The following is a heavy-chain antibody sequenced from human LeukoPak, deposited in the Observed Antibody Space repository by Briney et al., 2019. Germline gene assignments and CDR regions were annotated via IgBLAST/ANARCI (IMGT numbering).Heavy chain of an antibody. D-gene: IGHD6-19*01. J-gene: IGHJ4*02. Sequence: GGALRLSCAASGFTFSSYWMHWVRQAPGKGLVWVSRINGDGRTTSYADSVQGRFTISRDNAKNTLYLQMNSLRAEDTAVYYCARAFNSGLSANDYWGQGTLVTVSS. CDR2: INGDGRTT. CDR1: GFTFSSYW. CDR3: ARAFNSGLSANDY. V-gene: IGHV3-74*01.